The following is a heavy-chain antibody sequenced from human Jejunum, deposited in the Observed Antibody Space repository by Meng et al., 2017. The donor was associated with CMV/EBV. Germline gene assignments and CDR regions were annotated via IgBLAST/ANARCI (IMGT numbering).Heavy chain of an antibody. CDR2: IDWNGGTT. CDR1: GFTFGGHG. CDR3: ARDFSYYSLNV. D-gene: IGHD2/OR15-2a*01. Sequence: AASGFTFGGHGMSWVRQAPGKGLEWVSGIDWNGGTTAYADSVKGRFTISRDNAKNSLYLHMISLRAEDTALYYCARDFSYYSLNVWGQGTTVTVSS. V-gene: IGHV3-20*03. J-gene: IGHJ6*02.